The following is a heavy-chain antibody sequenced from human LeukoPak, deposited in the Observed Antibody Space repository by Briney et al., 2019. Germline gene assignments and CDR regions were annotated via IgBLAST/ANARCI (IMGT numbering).Heavy chain of an antibody. Sequence: GGSLRLSCAASGFSVSDTYMSWVRQAPGKGLEWVSYISSSGSTIYYADSVKGRFTISRDNAKNSLYLQMNSLRAEDTAVYYCASHYYGSGSWYYYYGMDVWGQGTTVTVSS. CDR3: ASHYYGSGSWYYYYGMDV. V-gene: IGHV3-11*04. CDR2: ISSSGSTI. D-gene: IGHD3-10*01. J-gene: IGHJ6*02. CDR1: GFSVSDTY.